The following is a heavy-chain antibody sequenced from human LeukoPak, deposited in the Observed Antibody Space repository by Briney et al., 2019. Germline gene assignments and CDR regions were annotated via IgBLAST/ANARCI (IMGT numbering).Heavy chain of an antibody. D-gene: IGHD7-27*01. CDR3: AGTGLFFDY. Sequence: SETLSLTCNVSGGSISYYYWTWIRQPPGRGLEWIGSISNSGSTNYNPSLKSRVTISVDTSKNQISLKLSSVTAADTAVYYCAGTGLFFDYWSQGTLVTVSS. J-gene: IGHJ4*02. V-gene: IGHV4-59*01. CDR1: GGSISYYY. CDR2: ISNSGST.